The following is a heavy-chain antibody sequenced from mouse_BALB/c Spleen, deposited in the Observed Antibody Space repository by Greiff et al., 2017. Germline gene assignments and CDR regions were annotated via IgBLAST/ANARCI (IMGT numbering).Heavy chain of an antibody. CDR1: GFTFSSYT. Sequence: EVKLVESGGGLLKPGGSLKLSCAASGFTFSSYTMSWVRQTPEKRLEWVATSSSGGSYTYYPDSVKGRFTISRDNAKNTLYLQMSSLKSEDTAMYYCTRGLYYDYDWFAYSDQWTLVTVSA. CDR2: SSSGGSYT. V-gene: IGHV5-6-4*01. CDR3: TRGLYYDYDWFAY. D-gene: IGHD2-4*01. J-gene: IGHJ3*01.